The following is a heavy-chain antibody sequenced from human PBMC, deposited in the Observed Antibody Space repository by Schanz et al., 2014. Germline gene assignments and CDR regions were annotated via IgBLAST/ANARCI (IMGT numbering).Heavy chain of an antibody. CDR3: ARHRFSVFYYGLDV. Sequence: QVQLVQSGAEVKKPGASVKVSCTASGYTLKNYGISWVRQAPGLGLEWMGWISDYNGKTNYAQKFEDRVIMSTDPSSSTAYLELRSLTSDDSASYYCARHRFSVFYYGLDVWGQGTTILVSS. J-gene: IGHJ6*02. CDR1: GYTLKNYG. CDR2: ISDYNGKT. D-gene: IGHD3-10*01. V-gene: IGHV1-18*01.